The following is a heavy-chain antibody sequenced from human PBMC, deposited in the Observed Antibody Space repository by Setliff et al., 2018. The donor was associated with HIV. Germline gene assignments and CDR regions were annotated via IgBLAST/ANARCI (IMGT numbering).Heavy chain of an antibody. CDR2: IHFRGST. J-gene: IGHJ4*02. D-gene: IGHD3-3*01. CDR1: GDSFSGTSYY. Sequence: PSETLSLTCTVSGDSFSGTSYYWGWIRQPPGKGLEWIGSIHFRGSTWYTQSLKSRVTIWVDTSKNQFSLKVNSVTAADTAVYYCVRPSLGIGGGSIFHNWGQGTLVTVSS. CDR3: VRPSLGIGGGSIFHN. V-gene: IGHV4-39*01.